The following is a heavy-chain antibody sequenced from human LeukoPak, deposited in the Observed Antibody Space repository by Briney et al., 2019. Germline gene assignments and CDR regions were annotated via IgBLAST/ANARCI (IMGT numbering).Heavy chain of an antibody. CDR2: LTRDGSDT. D-gene: IGHD6-19*01. CDR1: GFTLSSTW. J-gene: IGHJ3*02. Sequence: GGSLRLSCAASGFTLSSTWMHWVRQAPGKGLVWVSRLTRDGSDTTYADSVKGRFTISRDNAKNSLYLQMNGLRAEDTAVYKCARDLPQPTSGWFENPGAAFDIWGQGTMVTVSS. CDR3: ARDLPQPTSGWFENPGAAFDI. V-gene: IGHV3-74*03.